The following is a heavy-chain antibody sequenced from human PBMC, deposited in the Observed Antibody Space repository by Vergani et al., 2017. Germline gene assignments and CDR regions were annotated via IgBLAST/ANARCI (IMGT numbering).Heavy chain of an antibody. V-gene: IGHV3-30*02. CDR1: GFTLSNYD. D-gene: IGHD3-16*01. Sequence: QVQLVESGGGVVQRGGSLRLSCATSGFTLSNYDMQWICQGPGKGLEFVAFIQFDGSNQYYADSVKGRFTLSRDFSKNTLYLQMNSLITDDTATYYCAKHFRGWGIDYWGQGTQVIVSS. J-gene: IGHJ4*02. CDR3: AKHFRGWGIDY. CDR2: IQFDGSNQ.